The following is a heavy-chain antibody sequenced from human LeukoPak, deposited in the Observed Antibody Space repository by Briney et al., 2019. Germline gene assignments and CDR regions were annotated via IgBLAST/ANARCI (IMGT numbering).Heavy chain of an antibody. CDR2: ISAYNGNT. CDR3: ARSAYGMDV. Sequence: ASEKVSCKVSGYTLTELSMHWVRQAPGQGLEWMGWISAYNGNTNYAQKLQGRVTMTTDTSTSTAYMELRSLRSDDTAVYYCARSAYGMDVWGQGTTVTVSS. CDR1: GYTLTELS. J-gene: IGHJ6*02. V-gene: IGHV1-18*01.